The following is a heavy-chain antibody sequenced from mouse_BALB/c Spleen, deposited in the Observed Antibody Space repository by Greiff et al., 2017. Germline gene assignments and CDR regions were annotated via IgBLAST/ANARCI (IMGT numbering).Heavy chain of an antibody. CDR3: ARQRCGSGYYGHYYAMDD. Sequence: DVHLVESGGGLVKLGGSLKLSCAASGFTFSSYYMSWVRQTPEKRLELVAAINSNGGSTYYPDTVKGRFTISRDNAKNTLYLQMSSLKSEDTALYYCARQRCGSGYYGHYYAMDDWGQGTSVTVSS. V-gene: IGHV5-6-2*01. D-gene: IGHD1-1*01. J-gene: IGHJ4*01. CDR2: INSNGGST. CDR1: GFTFSSYY.